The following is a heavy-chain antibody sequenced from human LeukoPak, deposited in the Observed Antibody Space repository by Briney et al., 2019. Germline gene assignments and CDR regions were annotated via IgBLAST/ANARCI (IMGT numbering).Heavy chain of an antibody. V-gene: IGHV3-33*01. J-gene: IGHJ4*02. CDR3: AREASGSYSH. CDR1: GFTFNTYG. Sequence: GGSLRLSCAASGFTFNTYGMHWVRQAPGKGLEWVAVIWYDGSNKYYADSVKGRFTISRDNSKNTLYLQMNSLRAEDTAVYYCAREASGSYSHWGQGTLVTVSS. D-gene: IGHD3-10*01. CDR2: IWYDGSNK.